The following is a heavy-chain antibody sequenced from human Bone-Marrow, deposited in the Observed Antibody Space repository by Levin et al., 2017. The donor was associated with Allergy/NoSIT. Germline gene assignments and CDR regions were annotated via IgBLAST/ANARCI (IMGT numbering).Heavy chain of an antibody. CDR1: GGSMNDYY. Sequence: TSETLSLTCTVSGGSMNDYYWNWIRQPPGKGLEWIGYVYYSGSTNFNPSLRSRITMSVHTSKNQFSLTLNSVTAADTAVYHCARSDRYCNGGPCYSEVDAFDIWGLGTMVTVSS. CDR2: VYYSGST. J-gene: IGHJ3*02. D-gene: IGHD2-15*01. CDR3: ARSDRYCNGGPCYSEVDAFDI. V-gene: IGHV4-59*01.